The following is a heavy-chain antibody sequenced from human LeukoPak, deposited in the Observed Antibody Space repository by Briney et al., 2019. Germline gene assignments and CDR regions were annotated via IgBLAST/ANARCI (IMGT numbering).Heavy chain of an antibody. CDR1: GGTFSSYA. J-gene: IGHJ4*02. CDR3: ARDGVRRYCSGGSCYLSLDY. CDR2: IIPIFGTA. V-gene: IGHV1-69*05. Sequence: SVKVSCKASGGTFSSYAISWVRQAPGQGLEWMGGIIPIFGTANYAQKFQGRVTITTDESTSTAYMELSSLRSEDTAVHYCARDGVRRYCSGGSCYLSLDYWGQGTLVTVSS. D-gene: IGHD2-15*01.